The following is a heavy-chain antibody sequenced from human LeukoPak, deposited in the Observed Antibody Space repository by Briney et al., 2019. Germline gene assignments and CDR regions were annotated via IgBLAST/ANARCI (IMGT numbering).Heavy chain of an antibody. J-gene: IGHJ2*01. CDR3: ARDEDYYDSSGYRMGYFDL. Sequence: GGSLRLSCVDSGFRFRNFGMHWVRQAPGKGLEWVAVIWYDGSNKYYADSVKGRFTISRDNSKNTLYLQMNSLRAEDTAVYYCARDEDYYDSSGYRMGYFDLWGRGTLVTVSS. V-gene: IGHV3-33*08. D-gene: IGHD3-22*01. CDR1: GFRFRNFG. CDR2: IWYDGSNK.